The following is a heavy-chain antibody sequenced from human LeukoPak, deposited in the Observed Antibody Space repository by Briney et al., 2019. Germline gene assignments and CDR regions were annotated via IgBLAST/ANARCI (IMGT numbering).Heavy chain of an antibody. D-gene: IGHD2-15*01. CDR2: IYYSGST. CDR1: GGSISSSSYY. J-gene: IGHJ3*02. Sequence: SETLSLTCTVSGGSISSSSYYWGWIRQPPGKGLEWIGSIYYSGSTYYNPSLKSRVTISVDTSKNQFSLKLSSVTAADTAVYYCAQSPPAYCSGGSCYSGDSIWGQGTMVTVSS. V-gene: IGHV4-39*01. CDR3: AQSPPAYCSGGSCYSGDSI.